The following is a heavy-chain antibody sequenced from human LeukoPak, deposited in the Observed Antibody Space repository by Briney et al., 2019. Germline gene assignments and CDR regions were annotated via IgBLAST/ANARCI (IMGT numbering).Heavy chain of an antibody. Sequence: KSSETLSLTCTVSGYSISSGYYWGWIRQPPGKGLEWIGSIYHSGSTYYNPSLKSRVTISVDTSKNQFSLKLSSVTAADTAVYYCARAPRRRTTVTYPRDYYYYMDVWGKGTTVTVSS. CDR2: IYHSGST. J-gene: IGHJ6*03. CDR3: ARAPRRRTTVTYPRDYYYYMDV. D-gene: IGHD4-17*01. V-gene: IGHV4-38-2*02. CDR1: GYSISSGYY.